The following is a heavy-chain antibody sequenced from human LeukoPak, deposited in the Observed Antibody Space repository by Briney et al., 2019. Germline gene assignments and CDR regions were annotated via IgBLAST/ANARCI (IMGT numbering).Heavy chain of an antibody. J-gene: IGHJ4*02. CDR3: AKDLYAAGYIGYDFFDY. D-gene: IGHD5-12*01. Sequence: PGGSLRLSCAASGFTFSSYGMHWVRQAPGKGLAWVAVISYDGSNKSYADSVKGRFTISRDNSKNTLYLQMNSLRAEDTAVYYCAKDLYAAGYIGYDFFDYWGQGTLVTVSS. V-gene: IGHV3-30*18. CDR1: GFTFSSYG. CDR2: ISYDGSNK.